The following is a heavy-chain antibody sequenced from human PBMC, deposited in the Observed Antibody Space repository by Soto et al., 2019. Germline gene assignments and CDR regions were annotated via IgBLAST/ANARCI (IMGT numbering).Heavy chain of an antibody. CDR2: ISGSGGST. Sequence: GGSLRLSCAASGFTFSSYAMSWVRQAPGKGLEWVSSISGSGGSTYYADSVKGRFTISRDNSKNTLYLQMNSLRAEDTAVYYCAKARAQYYDFWSGYPVDYWGQGTLVTVSS. V-gene: IGHV3-23*01. D-gene: IGHD3-3*01. J-gene: IGHJ4*02. CDR1: GFTFSSYA. CDR3: AKARAQYYDFWSGYPVDY.